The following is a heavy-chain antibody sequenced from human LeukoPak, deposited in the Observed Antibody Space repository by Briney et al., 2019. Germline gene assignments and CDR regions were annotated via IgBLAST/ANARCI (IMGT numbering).Heavy chain of an antibody. V-gene: IGHV3-23*01. CDR3: VRRGDASSGWGDHAY. CDR1: GFTFNINA. Sequence: GSLILSCAAAGFTFNINAIIWVRQAPGKGLEWGSTIRCIVEKTFYEESVKGRFTIYSDNSKNMMHLPMSSLTGEDTTLYYCVRRGDASSGWGDHAYWGQGALVTVSS. J-gene: IGHJ4*02. CDR2: IRCIVEKT. D-gene: IGHD6-19*01.